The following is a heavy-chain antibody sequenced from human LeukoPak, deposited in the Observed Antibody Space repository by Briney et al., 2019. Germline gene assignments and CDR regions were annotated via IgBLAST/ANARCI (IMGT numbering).Heavy chain of an antibody. Sequence: PSETLSLTCTVSGGSISSSSYYWGWIRRPPGKGLEWIGSIYYSGSTYYNPSLKSRVTISVDTSKNQFSLKLSSVTAADTAVYYCARDSVATIIEGIDPWGQGTLVTVSS. V-gene: IGHV4-39*07. J-gene: IGHJ5*02. CDR3: ARDSVATIIEGIDP. CDR2: IYYSGST. D-gene: IGHD5-12*01. CDR1: GGSISSSSYY.